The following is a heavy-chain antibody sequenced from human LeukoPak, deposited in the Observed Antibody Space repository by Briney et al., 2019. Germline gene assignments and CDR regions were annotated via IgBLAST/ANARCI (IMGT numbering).Heavy chain of an antibody. J-gene: IGHJ4*02. Sequence: ASVKVSCKASGYTFSSYGISWVRQAPGQGLEWMGWISAHNGYTKYAQKVQGRVSLTTDTSTSTAYMEVRSLRSDDTAAYYCARTLGLWFGEWDYWGQGTLVTVSS. D-gene: IGHD3-10*01. CDR3: ARTLGLWFGEWDY. V-gene: IGHV1-18*01. CDR1: GYTFSSYG. CDR2: ISAHNGYT.